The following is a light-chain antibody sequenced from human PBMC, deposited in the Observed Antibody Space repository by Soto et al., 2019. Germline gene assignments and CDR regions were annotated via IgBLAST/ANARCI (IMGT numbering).Light chain of an antibody. Sequence: DIQMTQSPSAVSASVGDRVTITCRASQDISTWLAWYQQKPGKAPNFLIYAASTLQSGVPSRFSGSGSGTDFTLTISSLQPEDFATYDCQQASRFPPTFGQGTKVEI. CDR1: QDISTW. CDR3: QQASRFPPT. J-gene: IGKJ2*01. V-gene: IGKV1D-12*01. CDR2: AAS.